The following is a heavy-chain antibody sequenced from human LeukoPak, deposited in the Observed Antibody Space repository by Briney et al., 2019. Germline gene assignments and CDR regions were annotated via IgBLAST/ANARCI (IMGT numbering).Heavy chain of an antibody. Sequence: GASVKVSCKASGGTFSSYAISWVRQAPGQGLEWMGGIIPIFGTANYAQKFQGRVTITADKSTSTAYMELSSLSGGDTAIYYCARDQGFRYFDPWGQGTLVTVSS. CDR3: ARDQGFRYFDP. V-gene: IGHV1-69*06. CDR2: IIPIFGTA. J-gene: IGHJ5*02. D-gene: IGHD3-16*02. CDR1: GGTFSSYA.